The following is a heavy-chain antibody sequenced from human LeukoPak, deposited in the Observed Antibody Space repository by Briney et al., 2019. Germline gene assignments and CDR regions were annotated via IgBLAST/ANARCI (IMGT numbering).Heavy chain of an antibody. CDR3: ARVGGGTSAGYNFHY. Sequence: GGSLRLSCAASGFTFSSYWMAWVRQAPGKGLEWVANIKQDGSERYYVDSVKGRFTISRDNAKNSLYLQMNSLRAEDTAVYYCARVGGGTSAGYNFHYWGQGTLVTVSS. CDR2: IKQDGSER. J-gene: IGHJ4*02. CDR1: GFTFSSYW. D-gene: IGHD5-24*01. V-gene: IGHV3-7*01.